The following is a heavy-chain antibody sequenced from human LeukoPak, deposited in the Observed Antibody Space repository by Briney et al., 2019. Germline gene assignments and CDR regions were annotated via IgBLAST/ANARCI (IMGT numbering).Heavy chain of an antibody. J-gene: IGHJ6*02. Sequence: SETLSLTCTVSGGSISSSSYYWGWIRQPPGKGLEWIGSTYYSGSTYYNPSLKSRVTISVDTSKNQFSLKLSSVTAADTAVYYCARHPLTPYGMDVWGQGTTVTVSS. CDR2: TYYSGST. V-gene: IGHV4-39*01. CDR1: GGSISSSSYY. CDR3: ARHPLTPYGMDV.